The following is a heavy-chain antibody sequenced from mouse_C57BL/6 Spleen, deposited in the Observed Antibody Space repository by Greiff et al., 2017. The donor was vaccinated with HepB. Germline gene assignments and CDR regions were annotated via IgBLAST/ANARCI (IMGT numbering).Heavy chain of an antibody. CDR1: GFSLTSYG. Sequence: VKVEESGPGLVAPSQSLSITCTVSGFSLTSYGVHWVRQPPGKGLEWLVVIWSDGSTTYNSALKSRLSISKDNSKSQVFIKMNSLQTDDTAMYYCARHLPRGFYAMDYWGQGTSVTVSS. J-gene: IGHJ4*01. V-gene: IGHV2-6-1*01. D-gene: IGHD3-1*01. CDR2: IWSDGST. CDR3: ARHLPRGFYAMDY.